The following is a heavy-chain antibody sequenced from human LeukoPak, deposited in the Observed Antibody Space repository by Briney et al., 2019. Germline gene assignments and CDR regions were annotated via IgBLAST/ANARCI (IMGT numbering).Heavy chain of an antibody. CDR1: GFTVRSNY. CDR3: ARLDSGYYYFHQ. CDR2: IYSGDST. J-gene: IGHJ4*02. Sequence: GGSLRLSCAVFGFTVRSNYMSWVRQAPGKGLEWVSDIYSGDSTDYADSVKGRFIISRDKSKDTLYLQMNSLRAEDTAVYYCARLDSGYYYFHQWGQGALATVSS. D-gene: IGHD5-12*01. V-gene: IGHV3-66*04.